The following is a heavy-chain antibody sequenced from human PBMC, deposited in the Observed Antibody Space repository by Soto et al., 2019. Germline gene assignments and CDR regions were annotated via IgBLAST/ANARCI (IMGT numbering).Heavy chain of an antibody. CDR2: MNPNSGNT. Sequence: ASVKVSCKASGYTFTSYDINWVRQATGQGLEWMGWMNPNSGNTGYAQKFQGRVTMTRNTSISTAYMELSSLRSEDTAVYYCAREGIPHYDILTGYYNNFDYWGQGTLVTVSS. D-gene: IGHD3-9*01. V-gene: IGHV1-8*01. J-gene: IGHJ4*02. CDR1: GYTFTSYD. CDR3: AREGIPHYDILTGYYNNFDY.